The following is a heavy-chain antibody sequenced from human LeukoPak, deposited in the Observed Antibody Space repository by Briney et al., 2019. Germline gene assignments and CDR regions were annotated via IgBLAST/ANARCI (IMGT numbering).Heavy chain of an antibody. CDR3: ARAGSGYYTNDY. CDR1: GYTLTSYH. J-gene: IGHJ4*02. V-gene: IGHV1-46*01. D-gene: IGHD3-22*01. CDR2: INPSGGTT. Sequence: ASVKVSCKASGYTLTSYHMHWVRQAPGQGLEWMGIINPSGGTTNYAQKFRGSVTINADKYTSTAYMELSSLRSEDTAVYYCARAGSGYYTNDYWGQGTLVTVSS.